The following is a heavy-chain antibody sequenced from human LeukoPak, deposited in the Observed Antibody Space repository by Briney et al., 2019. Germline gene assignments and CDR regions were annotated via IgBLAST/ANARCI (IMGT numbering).Heavy chain of an antibody. V-gene: IGHV3-66*01. CDR2: IYSGGST. CDR1: GFTVSSNY. J-gene: IGHJ4*02. D-gene: IGHD4-17*01. Sequence: PGGSLRLSCAASGFTVSSNYISWVRQAPGKGLEWVSVIYSGGSTYYADSVKGRFTISRDNSKNTLYLQMNSLRAEDTAVYYCARAVDYGDFYPSPFDYWGQGTLVTVSS. CDR3: ARAVDYGDFYPSPFDY.